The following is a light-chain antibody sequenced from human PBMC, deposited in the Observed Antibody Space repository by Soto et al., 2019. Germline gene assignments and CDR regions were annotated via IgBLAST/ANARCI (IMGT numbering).Light chain of an antibody. Sequence: QPVLTQSPSASASLGASVKLTCTLSSGHSSYAIAWHQQQPEKGPRYLMKLNSDGSHYKGGGIPDRFSGSSSGAERYLTISSLQSEDEADYYCQIWGTSIQVFGTGTKVTVL. CDR2: LNSDGSH. CDR3: QIWGTSIQV. V-gene: IGLV4-69*01. J-gene: IGLJ1*01. CDR1: SGHSSYA.